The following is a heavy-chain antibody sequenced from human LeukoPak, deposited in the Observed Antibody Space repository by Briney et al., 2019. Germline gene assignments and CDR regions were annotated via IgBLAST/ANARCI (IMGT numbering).Heavy chain of an antibody. CDR2: IYQSGHT. Sequence: SETLSLTCSVSDYSINSGYYWGWIRQPPGKGLEWIGSIYQSGHTYYNPSLKSRVTISVDTSKNQFSLKLSSVTAADTAVYFCARGPYSYDSSGAFDIWGQGTMVTVSS. D-gene: IGHD3-22*01. V-gene: IGHV4-38-2*02. CDR3: ARGPYSYDSSGAFDI. J-gene: IGHJ3*02. CDR1: DYSINSGYY.